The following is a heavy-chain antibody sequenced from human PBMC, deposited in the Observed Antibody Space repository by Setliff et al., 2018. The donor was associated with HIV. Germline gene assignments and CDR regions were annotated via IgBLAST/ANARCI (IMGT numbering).Heavy chain of an antibody. V-gene: IGHV4-39*01. J-gene: IGHJ6*03. Sequence: SETLSLTCTVSGGSISRSRNYWGWIRQPPGKGLEWIGSIFYSGSTYYNPSLKSRPTISVDTSKNQFSLKLNSVTAADTAVYYCARQPLYNDYYYYYMDIWGKGTTVTVSS. CDR1: GGSISRSRNY. D-gene: IGHD3-10*01. CDR3: ARQPLYNDYYYYYMDI. CDR2: IFYSGST.